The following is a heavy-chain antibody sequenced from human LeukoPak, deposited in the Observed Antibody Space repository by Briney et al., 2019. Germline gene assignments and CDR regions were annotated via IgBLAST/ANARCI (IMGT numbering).Heavy chain of an antibody. V-gene: IGHV3-74*01. D-gene: IGHD5-12*01. CDR3: ARKNSGYYDLDY. CDR2: INSDGSST. Sequence: TGGPLRLSCAASGFTSSSYWMHWVRQAPGKGLVWVSRINSDGSSTFYADSVKGRFTISRDNAKNTLYLQMNSLRAEDTAVYYCARKNSGYYDLDYWGQGTLVTVSS. CDR1: GFTSSSYW. J-gene: IGHJ4*02.